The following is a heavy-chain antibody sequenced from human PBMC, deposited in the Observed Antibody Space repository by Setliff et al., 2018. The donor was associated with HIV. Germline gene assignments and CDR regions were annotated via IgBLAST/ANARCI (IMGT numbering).Heavy chain of an antibody. CDR1: GGTFSSYV. D-gene: IGHD3-10*01. CDR2: IHAGSGDT. CDR3: ARSVIGYYYYGMDV. V-gene: IGHV1-3*01. Sequence: VASVKVSCKASGGTFSSYVISWVRQAPGQRLEWMGWIHAGSGDTQYSQKFQGRVTITRDTSASTVYMELSSLRSEDTAMYYCARSVIGYYYYGMDVWGQGTTVTVSS. J-gene: IGHJ6*02.